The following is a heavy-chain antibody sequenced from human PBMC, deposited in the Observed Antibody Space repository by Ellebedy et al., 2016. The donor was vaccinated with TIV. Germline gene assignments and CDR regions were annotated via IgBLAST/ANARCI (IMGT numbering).Heavy chain of an antibody. Sequence: ASVKVSCKASGGTFSSYAISWVRQAPGQGLEWMGGIIPIFGTANYAQKFQGRVTMNEDTSTDTAYMELSSLRAEDTAMYYCARVRHYYDSNGYYSRYFDYWGQGTLVTVSS. D-gene: IGHD3-22*01. V-gene: IGHV1-69*06. CDR1: GGTFSSYA. CDR2: IIPIFGTA. J-gene: IGHJ4*02. CDR3: ARVRHYYDSNGYYSRYFDY.